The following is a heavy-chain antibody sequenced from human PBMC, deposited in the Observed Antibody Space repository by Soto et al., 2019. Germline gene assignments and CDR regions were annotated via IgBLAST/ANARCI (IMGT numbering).Heavy chain of an antibody. CDR1: GFTFENFA. Sequence: EMQLVESGGGLVQPGRSLRLSCAVSGFTFENFALHWVRQAPGKGLEWFSGIDWNSGTIAYADSVKGRFTLSGDSATSSLYLHVDGLRPEDKDFYYCAKGPMVLSHGLDPWGQGTVVTVTS. V-gene: IGHV3-9*01. CDR2: IDWNSGTI. CDR3: AKGPMVLSHGLDP. J-gene: IGHJ5*02. D-gene: IGHD2-8*01.